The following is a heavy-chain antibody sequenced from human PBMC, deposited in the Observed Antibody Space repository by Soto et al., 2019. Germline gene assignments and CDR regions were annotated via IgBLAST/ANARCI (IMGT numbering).Heavy chain of an antibody. D-gene: IGHD2-2*01. CDR1: GFTFSSYS. CDR3: ARAYCSSTSCLREWFDP. J-gene: IGHJ5*02. V-gene: IGHV3-21*01. Sequence: GGSLRLSCAASGFTFSSYSMNWVRQAPGKGLEWVSSISSSSSYIYYADSVKGRFTISRDNAKNSLYLQMNSLRAEDTAVYYCARAYCSSTSCLREWFDPWGQGTLVTVSS. CDR2: ISSSSSYI.